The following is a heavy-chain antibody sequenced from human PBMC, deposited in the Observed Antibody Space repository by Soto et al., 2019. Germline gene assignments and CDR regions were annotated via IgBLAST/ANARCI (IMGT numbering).Heavy chain of an antibody. CDR3: ARAEGFGEFEVPYYYYYGMDV. CDR1: GGTFSSYT. J-gene: IGHJ6*02. D-gene: IGHD3-10*01. CDR2: IIPILGIA. V-gene: IGHV1-69*02. Sequence: GASVKVSCKACGGTFSSYTISWVRQAPGQGLGWMGRIIPILGIANYAQKFQGRVTITADKSTSTAYMELSSLRSDDTAVYYCARAEGFGEFEVPYYYYYGMDVWGQGTTVTVSS.